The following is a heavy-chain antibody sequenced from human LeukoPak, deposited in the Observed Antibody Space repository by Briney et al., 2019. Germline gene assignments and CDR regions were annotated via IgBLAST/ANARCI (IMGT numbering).Heavy chain of an antibody. D-gene: IGHD3-10*01. V-gene: IGHV3-48*04. Sequence: GSLRLSCAASGFTFSSYSMNWVRPAPGKGLEWVSYIHSSSNSIYYADSVKGRFTISRDNAKNSLYLQMNSLRAEDTAVYYCARWVRGVKGAVYFDYWGQGTLVTVSS. J-gene: IGHJ4*02. CDR1: GFTFSSYS. CDR2: IHSSSNSI. CDR3: ARWVRGVKGAVYFDY.